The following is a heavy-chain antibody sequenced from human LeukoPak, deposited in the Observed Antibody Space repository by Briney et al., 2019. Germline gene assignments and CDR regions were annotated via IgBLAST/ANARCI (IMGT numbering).Heavy chain of an antibody. CDR1: GFTFSSYA. V-gene: IGHV3-23*01. Sequence: GGSLRLSCAASGFTFSSYAMSWVRQAPGKGLEWVSAISGSGGSTYYADSVKGRFTISRDNSKNTLYLQMNSLRAEDTAVYYCAKFGDYYDSSGYYQFKAQKPAETWGQGTMVTVSS. CDR3: AKFGDYYDSSGYYQFKAQKPAET. D-gene: IGHD3-22*01. J-gene: IGHJ3*01. CDR2: ISGSGGST.